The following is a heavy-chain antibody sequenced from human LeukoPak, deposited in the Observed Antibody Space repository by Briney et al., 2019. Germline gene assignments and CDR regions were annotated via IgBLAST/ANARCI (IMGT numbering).Heavy chain of an antibody. CDR2: ISSSGSTI. Sequence: PGGSLRLSCAASGFTFSSYELNWVRQAPGKGLEWVSYISSSGSTIYYADSVKGRFNISRDNANNSLYVQMNSLRAEDTAVYYCARVRYSSCDYWGQGTLVTVSS. D-gene: IGHD6-19*01. CDR3: ARVRYSSCDY. CDR1: GFTFSSYE. V-gene: IGHV3-48*03. J-gene: IGHJ4*02.